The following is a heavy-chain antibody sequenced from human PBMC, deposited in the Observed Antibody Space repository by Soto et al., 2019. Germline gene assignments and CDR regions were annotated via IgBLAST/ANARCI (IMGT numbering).Heavy chain of an antibody. V-gene: IGHV1-18*01. D-gene: IGHD5-18*01. CDR3: ATCIQPDYYYAMDV. Sequence: QAQLVQSGAEVKKPGASVKVSCKASGYTFYSHSISWVRQAPGQGLEWMGRISADNGNTNYAQKFRGRVTMTTDTPTSTVYMELRTLRSDDTAVYYCATCIQPDYYYAMDVWCQGTTVTVSS. J-gene: IGHJ6*02. CDR1: GYTFYSHS. CDR2: ISADNGNT.